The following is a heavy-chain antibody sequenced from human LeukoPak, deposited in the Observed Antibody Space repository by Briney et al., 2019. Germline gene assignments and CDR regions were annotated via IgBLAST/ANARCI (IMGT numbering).Heavy chain of an antibody. Sequence: GASVKVSCKASGYTFTSYGISWVRQAPGQGLEWMGWISAYNGNTNYAQELQGRVTMTTDTSTSTAYMELRSLRSDDTAVYYCARDSDCSGGSCYVNWFDPWGQGTLVTVSS. CDR3: ARDSDCSGGSCYVNWFDP. CDR1: GYTFTSYG. D-gene: IGHD2-15*01. J-gene: IGHJ5*02. CDR2: ISAYNGNT. V-gene: IGHV1-18*01.